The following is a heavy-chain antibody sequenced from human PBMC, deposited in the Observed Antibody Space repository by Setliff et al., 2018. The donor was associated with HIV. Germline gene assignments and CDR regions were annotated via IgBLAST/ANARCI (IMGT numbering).Heavy chain of an antibody. J-gene: IGHJ4*02. V-gene: IGHV7-4-1*02. CDR3: AKGAYQYYDSSGYYQGNFDY. CDR1: GYTFTSYA. D-gene: IGHD3-22*01. CDR2: INTNTGNP. Sequence: ASVKVSRKASGYTFTSYAMIWVRQAPGQGLEWMGWINTNTGNPMYPQDFTGRFVFSFDTSVSPAYLQISSLKAEDTAVYYCAKGAYQYYDSSGYYQGNFDYWGQGTLVTVSS.